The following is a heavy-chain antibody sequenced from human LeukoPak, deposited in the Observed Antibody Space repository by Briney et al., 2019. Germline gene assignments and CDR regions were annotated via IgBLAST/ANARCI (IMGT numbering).Heavy chain of an antibody. D-gene: IGHD3-3*01. CDR3: ARHYYDFWSGYYSPNWFDP. J-gene: IGHJ5*02. CDR1: GGSISSSSYY. Sequence: PSETLSLTCTVSGGSISSSSYYWGWIRQPPGKGLEWIGSIYYSGSTYYNPSLKSRVTISVDTSKNQFSQKLSSVTAADTAVYYCARHYYDFWSGYYSPNWFDPWGQGTLVTVSS. V-gene: IGHV4-39*01. CDR2: IYYSGST.